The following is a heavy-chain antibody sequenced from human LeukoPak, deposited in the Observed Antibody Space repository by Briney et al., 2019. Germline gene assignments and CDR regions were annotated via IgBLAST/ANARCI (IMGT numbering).Heavy chain of an antibody. CDR2: INHSGST. CDR3: ARGTRIYGSGTD. V-gene: IGHV4-34*01. J-gene: IGHJ4*02. D-gene: IGHD3-10*01. Sequence: PSETLSLTCAVYGGSFSGYYWSWIRQPPGKGLGWIGEINHSGSTNYNPSLKSRVTISVDTSKNQFSLKLSSVTAADTAVYYCARGTRIYGSGTDWGQGTLVTVSS. CDR1: GGSFSGYY.